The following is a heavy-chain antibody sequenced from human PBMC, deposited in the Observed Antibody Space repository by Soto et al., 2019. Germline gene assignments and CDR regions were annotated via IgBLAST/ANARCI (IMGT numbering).Heavy chain of an antibody. CDR2: IIPIFGST. J-gene: IGHJ5*02. V-gene: IGHV1-69*13. CDR1: GGTFCNYA. CDR3: AKDGGKDGYFGNWFDP. D-gene: IGHD5-18*01. Sequence: SVKVSCKASGGTFCNYAITWVRQAPGQGLEWLGRIIPIFGSTNFAQKFQGRLTLTADESTTTVYMELSSLRSDDTAVYFCAKDGGKDGYFGNWFDPWGQGTLVTVSS.